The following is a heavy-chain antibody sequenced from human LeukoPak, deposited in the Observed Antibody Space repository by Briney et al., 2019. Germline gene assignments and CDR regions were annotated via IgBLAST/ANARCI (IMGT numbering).Heavy chain of an antibody. J-gene: IGHJ4*02. CDR1: GFTFSSYW. D-gene: IGHD4-23*01. V-gene: IGHV3-74*01. Sequence: GGSLRLSCAASGFTFSSYWMNWVRQAPGKGLVWVSRIASDGSSTTYADSVKGRFCISRDNAKNTLYLQMNSLRVEDTAVYYCARGRPHGNDYWGQGTLVTVSS. CDR3: ARGRPHGNDY. CDR2: IASDGSST.